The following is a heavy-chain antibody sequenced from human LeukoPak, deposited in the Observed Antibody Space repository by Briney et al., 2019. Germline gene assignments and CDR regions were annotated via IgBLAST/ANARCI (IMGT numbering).Heavy chain of an antibody. CDR2: IYPDDSDT. D-gene: IGHD2-21*02. CDR3: ARLVVVVTSVASVDH. Sequence: GESLKISCKASGYYSSNHWIGWVRQMPGKGLEWMGIIYPDDSDTRYSSSFQGQVTMSVDKSISTAYLQWTSPKASDTALYYCARLVVVVTSVASVDHWGQGTLVTVSS. CDR1: GYYSSNHW. V-gene: IGHV5-51*01. J-gene: IGHJ4*02.